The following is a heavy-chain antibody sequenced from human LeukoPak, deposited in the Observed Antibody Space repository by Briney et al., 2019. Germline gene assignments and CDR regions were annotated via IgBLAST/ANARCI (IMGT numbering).Heavy chain of an antibody. Sequence: GGSLRLSCAASAFIFSDYYMSCIRQAPGRGLEWVSYISSSGSTIYYADSVKGRFTISRDNAKNSLYLQMNSLRAEDTAVYYCARDVKRSPFDYWGQGTLVTVSS. CDR1: AFIFSDYY. J-gene: IGHJ4*02. CDR3: ARDVKRSPFDY. V-gene: IGHV3-11*01. CDR2: ISSSGSTI.